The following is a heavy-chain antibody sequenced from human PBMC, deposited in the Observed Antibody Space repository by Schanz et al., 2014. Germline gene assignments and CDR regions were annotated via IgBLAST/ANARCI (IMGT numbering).Heavy chain of an antibody. CDR1: GFGFSSYS. CDR3: ARIGGSVFDY. V-gene: IGHV3-48*04. D-gene: IGHD3-10*01. J-gene: IGHJ4*02. CDR2: IGNGGVTI. Sequence: EVQLVESGGGLIQPGGSLRLSCAASGFGFSSYSMNWVRQAPGRGLEWVSYIGNGGVTIYYADSVKGRFTISRDNSKNSLYLQMNSLRAEDTAVYYCARIGGSVFDYWAQGTLVTVSP.